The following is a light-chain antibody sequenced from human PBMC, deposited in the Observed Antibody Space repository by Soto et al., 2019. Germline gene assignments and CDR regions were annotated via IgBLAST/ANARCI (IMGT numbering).Light chain of an antibody. J-gene: IGKJ3*01. CDR2: AAS. CDR3: QQTYNTRLFT. V-gene: IGKV1-39*01. CDR1: ETISTY. Sequence: DIQMTQSPSSLSASVGDRVTITCRASETISTYLNWYQQKPGKAPKLLIYAASTLQTGVPSRFSGSGSGTDFTLTISSLQPEDCATYYCQQTYNTRLFTFGPGTKVDIK.